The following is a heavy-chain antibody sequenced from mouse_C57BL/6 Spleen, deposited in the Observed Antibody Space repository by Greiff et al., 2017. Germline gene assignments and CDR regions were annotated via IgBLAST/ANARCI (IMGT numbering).Heavy chain of an antibody. CDR2: IDPSDSYT. CDR3: AGRGYYYSSSWVAY. D-gene: IGHD1-1*01. V-gene: IGHV1-69*01. CDR1: GYTFTSYW. J-gene: IGHJ3*01. Sequence: QVQLQQPGAELVMPGASVKLSCKASGYTFTSYWMHWVKQRPGQGLEWIGEIDPSDSYTNYNQKFMGKSTLAVDKSSSTAYMQLSSLTSEDTSVYDCAGRGYYYSSSWVAYWGQETLVTVAA.